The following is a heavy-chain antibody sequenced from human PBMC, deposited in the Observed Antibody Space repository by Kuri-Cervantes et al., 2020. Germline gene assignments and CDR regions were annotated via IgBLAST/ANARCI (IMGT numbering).Heavy chain of an antibody. D-gene: IGHD3-10*01. Sequence: GEFLKISCKGSGYSFTSYWNGLVRQMPGKGLEWMRIIYPGDSDTRYSPSFQGQITISADKSISTAYLQWSSLKASDTTMYYCATNFGSGSYDYWGQGTLVTVSS. CDR1: GYSFTSYW. CDR2: IYPGDSDT. V-gene: IGHV5-51*01. J-gene: IGHJ4*02. CDR3: ATNFGSGSYDY.